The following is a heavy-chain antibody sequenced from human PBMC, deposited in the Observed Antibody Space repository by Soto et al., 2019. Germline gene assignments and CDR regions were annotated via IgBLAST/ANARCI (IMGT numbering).Heavy chain of an antibody. CDR3: ARVPRGPIRPFDY. Sequence: SETLSLTCTVSGGSISSGDYYWSWIRQPPGEGLEWIGYIYYSGSTYYNPSLKSRVTISVDTSKNQFSLKLSSVTAADTAVYYCARVPRGPIRPFDYWGQGTLVTVSS. CDR1: GGSISSGDYY. CDR2: IYYSGST. J-gene: IGHJ4*02. V-gene: IGHV4-30-4*01. D-gene: IGHD2-2*02.